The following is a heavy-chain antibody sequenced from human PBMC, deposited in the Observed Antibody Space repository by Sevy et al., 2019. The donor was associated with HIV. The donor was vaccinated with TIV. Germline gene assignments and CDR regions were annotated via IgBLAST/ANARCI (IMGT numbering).Heavy chain of an antibody. Sequence: GGSLRLSCAASRFTFSDYYMSWIRQAPGKGLEWVSYISSSGSTIYYADSVKGRFTISRDNAKNSLYLQMNSLRAEDTAVYYCASWTILRLFDYWGQGTLVTVSS. D-gene: IGHD2-21*01. CDR1: RFTFSDYY. CDR2: ISSSGSTI. J-gene: IGHJ4*02. CDR3: ASWTILRLFDY. V-gene: IGHV3-11*01.